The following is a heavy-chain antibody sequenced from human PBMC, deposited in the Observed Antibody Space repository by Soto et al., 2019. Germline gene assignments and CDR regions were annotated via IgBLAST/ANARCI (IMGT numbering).Heavy chain of an antibody. D-gene: IGHD4-17*01. CDR3: ARDPPDYGDYSYGMDV. J-gene: IGHJ6*02. V-gene: IGHV4-30-4*01. CDR2: IYYSGST. CDR1: GGSISSGDYY. Sequence: PSETLSLTCSVSGGSISSGDYYWSWIRQPPGKGLEWIGYIYYSGSTYYNPSLKSRVTISVDTSKNQFSLKLSSVTAADTAVYYCARDPPDYGDYSYGMDVWGQGTTVTVSS.